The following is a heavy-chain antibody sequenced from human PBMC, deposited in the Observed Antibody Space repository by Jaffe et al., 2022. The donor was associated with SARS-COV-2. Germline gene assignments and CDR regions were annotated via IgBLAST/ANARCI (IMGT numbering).Heavy chain of an antibody. Sequence: QLQLQESGPGLVKPSETLSLTCTVSGGSISSSSYYWGWIRQPPGKGLEWIGSIYYSGSTYYNPSLKSRVTISVDTSKNQFSLKLSSVTAADTAVYYCARLRGSVQPYWYFDLWGRGTLVTVSS. J-gene: IGHJ2*01. V-gene: IGHV4-39*01. CDR2: IYYSGST. D-gene: IGHD5-18*01. CDR1: GGSISSSSYY. CDR3: ARLRGSVQPYWYFDL.